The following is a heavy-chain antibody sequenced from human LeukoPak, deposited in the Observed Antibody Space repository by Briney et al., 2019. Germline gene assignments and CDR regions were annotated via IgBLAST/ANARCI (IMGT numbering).Heavy chain of an antibody. CDR3: AKDRPNYYGSNGHYYKLNGDC. D-gene: IGHD3-22*01. CDR2: ITSSGAAT. CDR1: GFTFSSYA. V-gene: IGHV3-23*01. Sequence: HPGGSLRLSCAASGFTFSSYAISWVRQAPGKGLEWVSSITSSGAATYYADSVKGRFTISRDNSDNTLYLQMNSLRAEDTAVYYCAKDRPNYYGSNGHYYKLNGDCWGQGTLVTVSS. J-gene: IGHJ4*02.